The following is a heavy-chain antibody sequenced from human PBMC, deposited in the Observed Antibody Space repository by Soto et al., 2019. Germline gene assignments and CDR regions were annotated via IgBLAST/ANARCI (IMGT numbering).Heavy chain of an antibody. Sequence: GGSLRLSCAASGFTFSSYWMSWVRQAPGKGLEWVANIKQDGSEKYYVGSVKGRFTISRDNAKNSLYLQMNSLRAEDTAVYYCAGDPLTVNDAFDIWGQGTMVTVSS. D-gene: IGHD4-17*01. CDR3: AGDPLTVNDAFDI. CDR2: IKQDGSEK. V-gene: IGHV3-7*01. J-gene: IGHJ3*02. CDR1: GFTFSSYW.